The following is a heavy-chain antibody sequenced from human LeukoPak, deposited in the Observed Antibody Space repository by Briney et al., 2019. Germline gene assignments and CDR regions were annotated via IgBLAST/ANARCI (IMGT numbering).Heavy chain of an antibody. Sequence: GGSLRLSCAASGFTFSNYAMSWVRQAPGKGLEWVSAISGSGGSTYYADFVKGRFTISRDNSKSTLYLQMNSLRAEDTAVYYCAKDLSSGYSYGYINYWGQGTLVTVSS. D-gene: IGHD5-18*01. CDR2: ISGSGGST. CDR1: GFTFSNYA. V-gene: IGHV3-23*01. J-gene: IGHJ4*02. CDR3: AKDLSSGYSYGYINY.